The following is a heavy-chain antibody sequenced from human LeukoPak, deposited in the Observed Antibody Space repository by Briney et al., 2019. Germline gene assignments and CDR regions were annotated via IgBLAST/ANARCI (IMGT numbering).Heavy chain of an antibody. CDR2: ISDTGNT. Sequence: GGSLRLSCAASGFTLSSYAMSWVRQAPGKGLEWVSAISDTGNTYHADSVKGRFTISRDNSKNTLYLQMNSLRAEDTAVYYCAKAPTRLLWFGELSTPSFDYWGQGTLVTVSS. D-gene: IGHD3-10*01. V-gene: IGHV3-23*01. CDR1: GFTLSSYA. J-gene: IGHJ4*02. CDR3: AKAPTRLLWFGELSTPSFDY.